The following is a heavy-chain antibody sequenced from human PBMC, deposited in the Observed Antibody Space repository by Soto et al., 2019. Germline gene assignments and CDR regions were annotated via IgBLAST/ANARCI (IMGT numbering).Heavy chain of an antibody. D-gene: IGHD3-9*01. CDR2: ISYDGSNK. J-gene: IGHJ6*02. CDR1: GFTFSSHA. CDR3: ARDPPSSNFDWLPRLNYYYGMDV. Sequence: GRSLRLSCAASGFTFSSHAMHWVRQAPGKGLEWVAVISYDGSNKYYADSVKGRFTISRDNSKNTLYLQMNSLRAEDTAVYYCARDPPSSNFDWLPRLNYYYGMDVWGQGTTVTVSS. V-gene: IGHV3-30-3*01.